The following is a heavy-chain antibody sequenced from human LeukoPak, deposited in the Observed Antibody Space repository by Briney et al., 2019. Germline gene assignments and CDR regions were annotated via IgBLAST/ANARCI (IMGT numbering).Heavy chain of an antibody. J-gene: IGHJ4*02. CDR1: GFTVSSNY. D-gene: IGHD6-19*01. CDR3: AGHSPRYGTGIQQYY. Sequence: GGSLRLSCAASGFTVSSNYMSWVRPAPGKGLEWVSVIYSGGSTYYADSLKGRFTISRDNAKSSLYLQMNSLRAEDTAVYYCAGHSPRYGTGIQQYYWGQGTLVTVSS. CDR2: IYSGGST. V-gene: IGHV3-66*04.